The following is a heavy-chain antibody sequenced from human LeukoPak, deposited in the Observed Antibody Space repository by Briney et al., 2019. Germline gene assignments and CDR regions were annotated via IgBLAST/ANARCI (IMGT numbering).Heavy chain of an antibody. V-gene: IGHV4-34*01. Sequence: SETLSLTCAVSGDSISTSNSYWGWIRRPPGKGLEWVGEINHSGSTNYNPSLKSRVTISVDTSKNQFSLKLSSVTAADTAVYYCARGRVVVVAATRRRYYYMDVWGKGTTVTVSS. D-gene: IGHD2-15*01. J-gene: IGHJ6*03. CDR3: ARGRVVVVAATRRRYYYMDV. CDR1: GDSISTSNSY. CDR2: INHSGST.